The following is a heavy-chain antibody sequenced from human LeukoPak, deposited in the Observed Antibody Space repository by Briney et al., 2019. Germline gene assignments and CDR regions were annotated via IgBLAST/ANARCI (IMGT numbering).Heavy chain of an antibody. CDR2: IYYSGST. CDR1: GGSISSSSYY. CDR3: ARHEGYWNCFDY. D-gene: IGHD2-21*01. Sequence: SETLSLTCTVSGGSISSSSYYWGWIRQPPGKGLEWIGSIYYSGSTYYNPSLKRRVTISVDTSKNQFSLKLSSVTAADTAVYHCARHEGYWNCFDYWGQGTLVTVSS. J-gene: IGHJ4*02. V-gene: IGHV4-39*01.